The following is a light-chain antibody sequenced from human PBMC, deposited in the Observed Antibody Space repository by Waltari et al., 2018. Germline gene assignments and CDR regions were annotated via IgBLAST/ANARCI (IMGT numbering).Light chain of an antibody. CDR2: VAS. V-gene: IGKV1-9*01. Sequence: DVQLTQSPSFLSASVGDRVTMTCRASQAISPSLAWYQQRTGQAPKLRIYVASKLQVGVPSRFSGSGSGTEVTLTISGLQPEDFATYYCQHFNSDPLTFGGGTKVEI. J-gene: IGKJ4*01. CDR1: QAISPS. CDR3: QHFNSDPLT.